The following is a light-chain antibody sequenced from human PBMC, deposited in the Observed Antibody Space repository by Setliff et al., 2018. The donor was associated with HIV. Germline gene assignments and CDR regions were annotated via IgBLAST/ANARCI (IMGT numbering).Light chain of an antibody. CDR3: ASRTAGSTPYV. CDR2: EVS. J-gene: IGLJ1*01. CDR1: SSDIGTYNL. Sequence: QSVLAQPASVSGSPGQSITISCTGTSSDIGTYNLVSWYQQYPGKAPKVMIYEVSSRPSGVPDRFSGSKSGNTASLTISGLQAEDEADYYCASRTAGSTPYVFGTGTKVTVL. V-gene: IGLV2-14*02.